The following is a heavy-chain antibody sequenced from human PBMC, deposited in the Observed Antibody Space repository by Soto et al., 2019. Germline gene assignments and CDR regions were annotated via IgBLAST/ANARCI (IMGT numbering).Heavy chain of an antibody. Sequence: EVQLVESGGGMVKPGGSLRLSCAAFGFTFSSYTMNWVRQAPGKGLEWVSSISSSSYIYYADSVKGRFTISRDNAKTSLYLQMNSLRAEDTALYYCARDRGGDLKAFDIWGQGTMVTVSS. CDR1: GFTFSSYT. J-gene: IGHJ3*02. V-gene: IGHV3-21*01. CDR3: ARDRGGDLKAFDI. CDR2: ISSSSYI. D-gene: IGHD3-16*01.